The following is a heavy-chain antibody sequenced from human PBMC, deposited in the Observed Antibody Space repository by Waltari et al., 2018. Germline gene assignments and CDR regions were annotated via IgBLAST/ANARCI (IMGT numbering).Heavy chain of an antibody. CDR2: IFPGNADT. CDR1: GYSFTTDW. Sequence: EVQLVQSGAEVKKPGESLKLSCTASGYSFTTDWIGWVRQMPGKGLEWIGIIFPGNADTRYTPSVQGHGTISVDKAISTAYLQWSSLKASDTATYYCARRGGTHYSLDYWGQGTLVTVSS. D-gene: IGHD4-4*01. J-gene: IGHJ4*02. V-gene: IGHV5-51*01. CDR3: ARRGGTHYSLDY.